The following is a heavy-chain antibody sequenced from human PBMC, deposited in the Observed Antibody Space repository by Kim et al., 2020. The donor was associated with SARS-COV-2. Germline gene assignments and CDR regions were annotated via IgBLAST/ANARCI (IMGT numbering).Heavy chain of an antibody. J-gene: IGHJ6*03. V-gene: IGHV1-3*01. CDR1: GYTFTSYA. CDR2: INAGNGNT. Sequence: GKGACKAAGYTFTSYAMHWVRQAPGQRLEWMGWINAGNGNTKYSQKFQGRVTITRDTSASTAYMELSSLRSEDTAVYYCARDSYYDIFRYYYYYMDVW. CDR3: ARDSYYDIFRYYYYYMDV. D-gene: IGHD3-9*01.